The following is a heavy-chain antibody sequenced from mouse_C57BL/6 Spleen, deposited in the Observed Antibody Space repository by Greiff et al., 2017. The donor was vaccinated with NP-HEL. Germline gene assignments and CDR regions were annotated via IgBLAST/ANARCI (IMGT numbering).Heavy chain of an antibody. J-gene: IGHJ2*01. V-gene: IGHV3-6*01. CDR1: GYSITSGYY. Sequence: ESGPGLVKPSQSLSLTCSVTGYSITSGYYWNWIRQFPGNKLEWMGYISYDGSNNYNPSLKNRISITRDTSKNQFFLKLNSVTTEDTATYYCAREGTYYDYDDWGQGTTLTVSS. CDR3: AREGTYYDYDD. CDR2: ISYDGSN. D-gene: IGHD2-4*01.